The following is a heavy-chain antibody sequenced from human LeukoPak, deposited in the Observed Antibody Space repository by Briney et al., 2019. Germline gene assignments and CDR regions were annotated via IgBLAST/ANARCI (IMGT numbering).Heavy chain of an antibody. CDR3: ARGRIAARFDY. CDR1: GFTFGDYA. V-gene: IGHV3-49*03. Sequence: PGGSLRLSCTASGFTFGDYAMSWFRQAPGKGLEWVGFIRSKAYGGTTEYAASVKGRFTISRDDSKSIAYLQMNSLKTEDTAVYYCARGRIAARFDYWGQGTLVTVSS. CDR2: IRSKAYGGTT. J-gene: IGHJ4*02. D-gene: IGHD6-6*01.